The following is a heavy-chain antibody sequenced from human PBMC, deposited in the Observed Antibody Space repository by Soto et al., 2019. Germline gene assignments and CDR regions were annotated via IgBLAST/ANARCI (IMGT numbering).Heavy chain of an antibody. D-gene: IGHD3-9*01. Sequence: GASVKVSCKASGYTFTSYAMHWVRQAPGQRLEWMGWINAGNGNTKYSQKFQGRVTITRDTSASTAYMELSSLRSEDTAVYYCALPYYDILTRHNDAFDIWGQVTMVPVSS. CDR2: INAGNGNT. J-gene: IGHJ3*02. CDR1: GYTFTSYA. V-gene: IGHV1-3*01. CDR3: ALPYYDILTRHNDAFDI.